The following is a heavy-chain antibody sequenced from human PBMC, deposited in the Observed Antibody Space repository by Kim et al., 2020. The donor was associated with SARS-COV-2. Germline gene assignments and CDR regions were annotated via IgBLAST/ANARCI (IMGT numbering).Heavy chain of an antibody. CDR3: ARGPPRGVPAAIT. J-gene: IGHJ1*01. CDR1: GGSVSSGSYY. V-gene: IGHV4-61*01. Sequence: SETLSLTCTVSGGSVSSGSYYWSWIRQPPGKGLEWIGYIYYSGSTNYNPSLKSRVTISVDTSKNQFSLKLSSVTAADTAVYYCARGPPRGVPAAITWGQG. D-gene: IGHD2-2*01. CDR2: IYYSGST.